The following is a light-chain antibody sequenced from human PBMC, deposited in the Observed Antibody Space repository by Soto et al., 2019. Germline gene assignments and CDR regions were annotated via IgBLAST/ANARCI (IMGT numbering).Light chain of an antibody. CDR2: DVS. Sequence: QSVLTQPASVSGSPGQSITISCTGTSSDVGAYNYVSWYQHHPGKVPRLMIFDVSNRPSGVSNRFSGSKSGNTASLTISGLQAEDEADSYCCSYSRSSPYVFGAGTKVTVL. CDR3: CSYSRSSPYV. V-gene: IGLV2-14*03. J-gene: IGLJ1*01. CDR1: SSDVGAYNY.